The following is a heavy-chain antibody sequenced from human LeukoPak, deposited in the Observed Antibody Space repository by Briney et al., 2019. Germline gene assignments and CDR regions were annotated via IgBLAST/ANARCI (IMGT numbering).Heavy chain of an antibody. CDR1: GFTFSSYS. J-gene: IGHJ4*02. D-gene: IGHD4-11*01. V-gene: IGHV3-21*01. CDR3: ARDPGGYSDYSQYYFDY. CDR2: ISSSSSYI. Sequence: KPGGSLRLSCAASGFTFSSYSMNWVRQAPGKGLEWVSSISSSSSYIYYADSVKGRFTISRDDAKNSLYLQMNSLRAEDTAVYYCARDPGGYSDYSQYYFDYWGQGTLVTVSS.